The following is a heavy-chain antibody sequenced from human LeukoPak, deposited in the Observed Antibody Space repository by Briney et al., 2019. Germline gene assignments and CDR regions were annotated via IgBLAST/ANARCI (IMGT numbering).Heavy chain of an antibody. CDR2: INIGGTNT. J-gene: IGHJ5*02. Sequence: GGSLRLSCAASGFTFNDYYMSWIRQAPGKGLEWLSYINIGGTNTHCADSVKGRFTISRDNAKKSLYLEMNNLRAEDTAVYYCATDGAGFDTWGQGVLVTVSS. V-gene: IGHV3-11*01. CDR1: GFTFNDYY. CDR3: ATDGAGFDT.